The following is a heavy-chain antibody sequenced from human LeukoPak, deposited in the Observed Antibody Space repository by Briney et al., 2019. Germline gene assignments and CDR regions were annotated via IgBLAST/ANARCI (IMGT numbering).Heavy chain of an antibody. CDR3: ARDLSGYDWDRFDY. CDR2: ISSGSGYI. V-gene: IGHV3-21*01. Sequence: KTGGSLRLSCAASGFTFSSYSMNWVRQAPGKGLEWVSAISSGSGYIYYADSVKGRFTISRDNAKNSLYLQMNSLRAEDTAVYYCARDLSGYDWDRFDYWGQGTLVTVSS. CDR1: GFTFSSYS. J-gene: IGHJ4*02. D-gene: IGHD5-12*01.